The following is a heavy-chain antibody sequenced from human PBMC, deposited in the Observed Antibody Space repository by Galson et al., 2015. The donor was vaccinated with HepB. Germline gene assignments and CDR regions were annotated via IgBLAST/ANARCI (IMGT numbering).Heavy chain of an antibody. D-gene: IGHD6-13*01. CDR1: GFTFSDYY. CDR2: ISSSSSYT. V-gene: IGHV3-11*06. CDR3: ARVGTGIAAAGHDY. J-gene: IGHJ4*02. Sequence: SLRLSCAASGFTFSDYYMSWVRQAPGKGLEWLSYISSSSSYTDYADSVKGRFTISRDNSKNTLYLQMNSLRAEDTAVYYCARVGTGIAAAGHDYWGQGTLVTVSS.